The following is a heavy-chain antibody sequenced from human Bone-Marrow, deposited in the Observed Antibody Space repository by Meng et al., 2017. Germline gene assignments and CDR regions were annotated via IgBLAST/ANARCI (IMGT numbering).Heavy chain of an antibody. J-gene: IGHJ4*02. V-gene: IGHV3-7*01. Sequence: GGSLRLSCAVSGFTFSSYWMSWVRQAPGKGLEWVANIKQDGSEKHYVDSVKGRFSISRDNEKNSLYLQMESLRAEDTALYYCVRDGMFDYWGQGTLVTVSS. CDR2: IKQDGSEK. D-gene: IGHD1-26*01. CDR1: GFTFSSYW. CDR3: VRDGMFDY.